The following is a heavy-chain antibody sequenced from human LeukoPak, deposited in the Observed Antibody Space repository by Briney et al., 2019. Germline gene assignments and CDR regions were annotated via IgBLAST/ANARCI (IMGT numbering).Heavy chain of an antibody. V-gene: IGHV3-21*01. CDR3: ASRPYCSSTSCYDV. Sequence: GGSLRLSCSASGFSFSNFAMHWVRQAPGKGLEWVSSISSSSSYIYYADSVKGRFTISRDNAKNSLYLQMNSLRAEDTAVYYCASRPYCSSTSCYDVWGQGTLVTVSS. J-gene: IGHJ4*02. CDR2: ISSSSSYI. D-gene: IGHD2-2*01. CDR1: GFSFSNFA.